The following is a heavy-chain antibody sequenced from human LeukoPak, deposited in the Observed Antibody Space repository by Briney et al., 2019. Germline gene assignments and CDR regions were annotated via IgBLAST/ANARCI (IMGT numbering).Heavy chain of an antibody. CDR1: GGSFSGYY. V-gene: IGHV4-34*01. Sequence: SETLSLTCAVYGGSFSGYYWSWIRQPPGRGLEWIGEINHSGSTNYNPSLKSRVTISVDTSKNQFSLKLSSVTAADTAVYYCARWVRGYCSSTSCYSFDYGGQGTLVTVSS. D-gene: IGHD2-2*01. CDR3: ARWVRGYCSSTSCYSFDY. CDR2: INHSGST. J-gene: IGHJ4*02.